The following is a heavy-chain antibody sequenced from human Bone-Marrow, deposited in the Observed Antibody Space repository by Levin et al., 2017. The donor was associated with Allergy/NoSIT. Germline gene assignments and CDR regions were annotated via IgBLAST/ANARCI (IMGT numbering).Heavy chain of an antibody. Sequence: LSQTLSLTCSVSGYSIRSAYYWGWIRQTPGKGLEWIGSVFHTGTTSYNPSLQSRVTMSRDTSKNHFSLQLRSVTAADTAIYYCVRDGGYQLLPLLSYFDYWGQGVLVTVSS. J-gene: IGHJ4*02. V-gene: IGHV4-38-2*02. CDR2: VFHTGTT. CDR1: GYSIRSAYY. CDR3: VRDGGYQLLPLLSYFDY. D-gene: IGHD1-26*01.